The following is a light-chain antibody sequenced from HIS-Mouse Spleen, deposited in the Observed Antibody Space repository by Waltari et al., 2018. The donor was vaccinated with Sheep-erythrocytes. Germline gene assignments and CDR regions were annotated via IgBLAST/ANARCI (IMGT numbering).Light chain of an antibody. CDR2: GKN. CDR1: SLRSHY. V-gene: IGLV3-19*01. Sequence: SSELTQDPAVSVALGQTVRITCQGDSLRSHYGNWYQQKPGQAPVPGIYGKNNRPSGIPDRFAGTRSGKAASWTITGAQAEDEADYYCNSRDSSGNHWVFGGGTKLTVL. J-gene: IGLJ3*02. CDR3: NSRDSSGNHWV.